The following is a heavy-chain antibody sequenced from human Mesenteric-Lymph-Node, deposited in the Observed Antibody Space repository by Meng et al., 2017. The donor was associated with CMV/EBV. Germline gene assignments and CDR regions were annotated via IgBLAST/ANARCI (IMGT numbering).Heavy chain of an antibody. CDR2: IRYDGSNK. D-gene: IGHD3-3*01. V-gene: IGHV3-30*02. Sequence: GESLKISCAASGFTFSSYGMHWVRQAPGKGLEWVAFIRYDGSNKYYADSVKGRFTISRDNSKNTLYLQMNSLRAEDTAVYYCAKLPPYTIFGVVWGDYWGQGTLVTVSS. CDR3: AKLPPYTIFGVVWGDY. CDR1: GFTFSSYG. J-gene: IGHJ4*02.